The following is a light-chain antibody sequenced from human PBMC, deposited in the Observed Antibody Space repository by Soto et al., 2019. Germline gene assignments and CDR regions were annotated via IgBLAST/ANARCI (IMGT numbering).Light chain of an antibody. J-gene: IGLJ2*01. CDR1: SSNFGSNT. CDR3: AAWDDSLNSPV. CDR2: NDR. V-gene: IGLV1-44*01. Sequence: QTVVTQPPSASGTPGQRVTISCSGSSSNFGSNTVNWYQQLPGTAPKLLICNDRQRPSGVPDRFSGSKSGTSASLAISGLQSEDEADYYCAAWDDSLNSPVFGGGTKLTVL.